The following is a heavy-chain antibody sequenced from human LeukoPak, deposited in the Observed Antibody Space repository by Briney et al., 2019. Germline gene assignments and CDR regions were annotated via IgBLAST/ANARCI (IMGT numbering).Heavy chain of an antibody. CDR2: ISAYNGNT. V-gene: IGHV1-18*01. CDR3: AREGMLGPFIAVAGSIDY. D-gene: IGHD6-19*01. Sequence: GASVKVSCKASGYTFTSYGISWVRQAPGQGLEWMGWISAYNGNTNYAQKLQGRVTMTTDTSTSTAYMELRSLRSDDTAVYYCAREGMLGPFIAVAGSIDYWGQGTLVTVSS. CDR1: GYTFTSYG. J-gene: IGHJ4*02.